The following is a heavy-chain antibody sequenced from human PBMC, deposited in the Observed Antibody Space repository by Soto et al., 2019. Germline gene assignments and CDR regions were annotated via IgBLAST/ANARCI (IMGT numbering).Heavy chain of an antibody. V-gene: IGHV4-39*01. D-gene: IGHD2-15*01. CDR2: IYYSGST. Sequence: SETLSLTCTVSGGSISSSSYYWGWIRQPPGKGLEWIGSIYYSGSTYYNPSLKSRVTISVDTSKNQFSLKLSSVTAADTAVYYCASTIVVVAAQCNWFDPWGQGTLVTVSS. CDR3: ASTIVVVAAQCNWFDP. J-gene: IGHJ5*02. CDR1: GGSISSSSYY.